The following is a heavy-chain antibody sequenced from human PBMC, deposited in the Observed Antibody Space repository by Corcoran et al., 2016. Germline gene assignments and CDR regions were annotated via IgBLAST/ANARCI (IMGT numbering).Heavy chain of an antibody. CDR3: ARGVTGSGRYVRAFDY. CDR1: GYTFTGYY. J-gene: IGHJ4*02. CDR2: INPNSGGT. Sequence: QVQLVQSGAEVKKPGASVKVSCKASGYTFTGYYMHWVRQAPGQGLEWMGWINPNSGGTNYAQKFQGRVTMTRDTSISTAYMELSRLISDDTAVYYCARGVTGSGRYVRAFDYWGQGTLVTVSS. V-gene: IGHV1-2*02. D-gene: IGHD3-10*01.